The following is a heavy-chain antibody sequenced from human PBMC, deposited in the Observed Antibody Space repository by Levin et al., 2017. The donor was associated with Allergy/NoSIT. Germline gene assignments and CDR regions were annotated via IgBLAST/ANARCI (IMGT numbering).Heavy chain of an antibody. D-gene: IGHD2/OR15-2a*01. CDR1: GVAFSSYS. J-gene: IGHJ3*01. V-gene: IGHV3-48*02. Sequence: GESLKISCVASGVAFSSYSMNWVRQAPGKGLEWISYISSSSSSIDYADSVKCRFTISRDNAKTSLFLQMNSLRDEDTAVYFCAGMKRNILQAFRFWGQGAMVTVSS. CDR3: AGMKRNILQAFRF. CDR2: ISSSSSSI.